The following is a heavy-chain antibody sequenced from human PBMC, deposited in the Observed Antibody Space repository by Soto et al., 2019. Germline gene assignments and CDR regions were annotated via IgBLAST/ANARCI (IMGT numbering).Heavy chain of an antibody. D-gene: IGHD3-22*01. Sequence: SETLSLTCAVSGVTICTYYWSWFRQPPGKGLEWIGYNYHSGTTNYNPSLKSRVTISVDTSKNQFSLRLTSVTAADMAIYYCAKPHYYDSSGHFDYWGQGTLVTVSS. CDR2: NYHSGTT. V-gene: IGHV4-59*01. CDR1: GVTICTYY. CDR3: AKPHYYDSSGHFDY. J-gene: IGHJ4*02.